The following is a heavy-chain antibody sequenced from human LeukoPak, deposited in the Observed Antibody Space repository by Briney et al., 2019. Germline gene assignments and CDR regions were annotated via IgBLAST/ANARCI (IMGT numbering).Heavy chain of an antibody. J-gene: IGHJ6*02. D-gene: IGHD6-6*01. CDR3: ARGEYSSSFGMDV. CDR1: GFTFSSYW. CDR2: IKQDGSEK. V-gene: IGHV3-7*01. Sequence: GGSLRLSCAASGFTFSSYWMSWVRQAPGKGLEWVANIKQDGSEKYYVDPVKGRFTISRDNAKNSLYLQMNSLRAEDTAMYYCARGEYSSSFGMDVWGQGTTVTVSS.